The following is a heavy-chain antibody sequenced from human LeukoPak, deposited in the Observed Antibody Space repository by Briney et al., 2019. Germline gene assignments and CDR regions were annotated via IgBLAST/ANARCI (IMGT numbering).Heavy chain of an antibody. V-gene: IGHV4-59*01. CDR1: GGSISSYY. Sequence: KPSETLSLTCTVSGGSISSYYWSWIRQPPGRGLEWIGYIYYSGSTNYNPSLKSRVTISVDTSKNQFSLKLSSVTAADTAVYYCAREAMDGDYVDYWGQGTLVTVSS. D-gene: IGHD4-17*01. CDR2: IYYSGST. J-gene: IGHJ4*02. CDR3: AREAMDGDYVDY.